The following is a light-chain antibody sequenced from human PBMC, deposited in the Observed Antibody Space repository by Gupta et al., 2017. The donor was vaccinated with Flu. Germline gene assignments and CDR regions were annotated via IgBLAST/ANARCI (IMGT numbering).Light chain of an antibody. Sequence: SYELTQPPSVSVSPGPTASITCSGDKLGDKFTCWYQQRPGQSPVMVIYQDSKRPSGIPERFSGSNSGNTATLTISGTQAMDEADYYCQAWDSGLAGVFGTGTKVTVL. CDR1: KLGDKF. J-gene: IGLJ1*01. CDR3: QAWDSGLAGV. V-gene: IGLV3-1*01. CDR2: QDS.